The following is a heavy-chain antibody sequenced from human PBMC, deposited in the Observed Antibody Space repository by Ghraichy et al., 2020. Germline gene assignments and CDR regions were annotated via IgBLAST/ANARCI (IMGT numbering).Heavy chain of an antibody. V-gene: IGHV1-3*01. J-gene: IGHJ4*02. CDR1: GYTFTTYA. CDR2: INAGNGNT. Sequence: ASVKVSCKASGYTFTTYAMHWVRQAPGQRLEWMGWINAGNGNTKYSQKFQGRVTITRDTSASTAYMELSSLTSEDSAVYYCARGNALLMMYPLPFYWGQGTLVTVSS. CDR3: ARGNALLMMYPLPFY. D-gene: IGHD2-8*01.